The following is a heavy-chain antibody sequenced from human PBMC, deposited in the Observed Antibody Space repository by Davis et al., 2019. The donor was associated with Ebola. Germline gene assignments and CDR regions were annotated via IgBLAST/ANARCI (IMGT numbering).Heavy chain of an antibody. V-gene: IGHV3-74*01. CDR3: VRDRYSSSWLQGFDP. CDR2: ISTDVSST. Sequence: GESLKISCAASGFTFSRYWMHWVRQAPGKGLVWVSRISTDVSSTSYADSVKGRFTISRDNAKNTLYLQMNSLRAEDTAVYYCVRDRYSSSWLQGFDPWGQGTLVTVSS. CDR1: GFTFSRYW. J-gene: IGHJ5*02. D-gene: IGHD6-13*01.